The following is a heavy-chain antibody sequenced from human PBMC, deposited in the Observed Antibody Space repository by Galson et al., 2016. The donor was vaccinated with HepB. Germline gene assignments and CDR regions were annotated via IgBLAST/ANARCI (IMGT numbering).Heavy chain of an antibody. CDR1: GFTFNSYG. J-gene: IGHJ4*02. V-gene: IGHV3-30*18. CDR3: AKDRGTPGTTRGGDTPGY. D-gene: IGHD1-1*01. Sequence: SLRLSCAASGFTFNSYGIHWVRQAPGKGLEWVAVISYDGSNKLYADSVKGRFTVSRDNSKNTPYLQMSSLRPEDTAVYFCAKDRGTPGTTRGGDTPGYWGQGTLVIVSS. CDR2: ISYDGSNK.